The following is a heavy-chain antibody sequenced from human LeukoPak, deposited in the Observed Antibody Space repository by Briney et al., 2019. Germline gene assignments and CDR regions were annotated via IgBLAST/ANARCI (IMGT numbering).Heavy chain of an antibody. V-gene: IGHV1-18*04. CDR2: ISAYNGNT. Sequence: ASVKVSSKASGYTFTSYGISWVRPAPGQGLEWMGWISAYNGNTNYAQKLQGRVTMTTDTSTSTAYMELRSLSSDDTAVYYCARRAYDSGAWFWVPPSYYYYGMDVWGKGTTVTVSS. J-gene: IGHJ6*04. D-gene: IGHD3-10*01. CDR3: ARRAYDSGAWFWVPPSYYYYGMDV. CDR1: GYTFTSYG.